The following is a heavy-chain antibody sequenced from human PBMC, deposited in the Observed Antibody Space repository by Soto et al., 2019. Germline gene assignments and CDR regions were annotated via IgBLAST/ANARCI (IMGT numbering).Heavy chain of an antibody. Sequence: QLQLQESGPGLVKPSETLSLTCTVSGGSISSSSYYWGWIRQPPGKGLEWIGSIYYSGSTYYNPSLKSRVTISVDTSKNQFSLKLSSVTAADTAVYYCASYDSIAAAGIWGQGTLVTVSS. D-gene: IGHD6-13*01. V-gene: IGHV4-39*01. CDR2: IYYSGST. CDR3: ASYDSIAAAGI. CDR1: GGSISSSSYY. J-gene: IGHJ4*02.